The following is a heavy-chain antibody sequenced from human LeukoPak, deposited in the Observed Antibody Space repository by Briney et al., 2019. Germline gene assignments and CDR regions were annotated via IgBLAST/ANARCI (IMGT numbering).Heavy chain of an antibody. CDR2: ISAYNGNT. D-gene: IGHD5-18*01. V-gene: IGHV1-18*04. CDR1: GYTFTGYY. CDR3: AREGVAGQLWLNY. Sequence: GASVKVSCKASGYTFTGYYLHWVRQAPGQGLEWMGWISAYNGNTNYAQKLQGRVTMTTDTSTSTAYMELRSLRSDDTAVYYCAREGVAGQLWLNYWGQGTLVTVSS. J-gene: IGHJ4*02.